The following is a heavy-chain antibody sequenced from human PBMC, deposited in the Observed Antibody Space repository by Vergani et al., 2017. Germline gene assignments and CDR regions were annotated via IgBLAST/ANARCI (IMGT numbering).Heavy chain of an antibody. CDR1: GGPINTGAYY. CDR3: ARELSYYYGSGSDDYNPYYYEGMDV. CDR2: VYTSGMT. Sequence: QVQLQESGPGLVKPSETLSLTCTVSGGPINTGAYYWSWIRQPAGKGLEWIGRVYTSGMTNYNPSLKSRVTILVDRSKSQLSLKLTSVTAGDTAVYFCARELSYYYGSGSDDYNPYYYEGMDVWGPGTTVTVSS. V-gene: IGHV4-61*02. J-gene: IGHJ6*02. D-gene: IGHD3-10*01.